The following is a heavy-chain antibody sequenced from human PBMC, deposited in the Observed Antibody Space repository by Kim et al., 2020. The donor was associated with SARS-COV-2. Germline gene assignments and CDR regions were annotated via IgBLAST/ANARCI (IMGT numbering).Heavy chain of an antibody. CDR2: ISSSSSYI. J-gene: IGHJ3*02. Sequence: GGSLRLSCAASGFTFSSYSMNWVRQAPGKGLEWVSSISSSSSYIYYADSVKGRFTISRDNAKNSLYLQMNSLRAEDTAVYYCASPTMSYYYGSGSYYKSDAFDIWGQGTMVTVSS. CDR1: GFTFSSYS. D-gene: IGHD3-10*01. CDR3: ASPTMSYYYGSGSYYKSDAFDI. V-gene: IGHV3-21*01.